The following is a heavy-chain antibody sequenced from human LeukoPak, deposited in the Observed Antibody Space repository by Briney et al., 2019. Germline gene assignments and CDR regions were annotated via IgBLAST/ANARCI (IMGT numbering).Heavy chain of an antibody. D-gene: IGHD6-19*01. CDR3: ARKGAVAGSPDY. CDR1: GGSISSYY. V-gene: IGHV4-59*01. Sequence: SETLSLTCTVSGGSISSYYWSWIRQPPGKGLEWIGYIYYSGSTDYNPSLKSRVTISVDTSKNQFSLKLSSVTAADTAVYYCARKGAVAGSPDYWGQGTLVTVSS. CDR2: IYYSGST. J-gene: IGHJ4*02.